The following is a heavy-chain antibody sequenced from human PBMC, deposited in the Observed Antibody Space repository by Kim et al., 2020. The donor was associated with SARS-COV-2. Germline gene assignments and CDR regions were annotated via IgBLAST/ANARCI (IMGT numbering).Heavy chain of an antibody. D-gene: IGHD6-13*01. J-gene: IGHJ6*02. V-gene: IGHV1-3*01. CDR3: AREWVFKAGTHYYYGMDV. Sequence: ASVKVSCKASGYTFTSYAMHWVRQAPGQRLEWMGWINAGNGNTKYSQKFQGRVTITRDTSASTAYMELSSLRSEDTAVYYCAREWVFKAGTHYYYGMDVWGQGTTVTVSS. CDR2: INAGNGNT. CDR1: GYTFTSYA.